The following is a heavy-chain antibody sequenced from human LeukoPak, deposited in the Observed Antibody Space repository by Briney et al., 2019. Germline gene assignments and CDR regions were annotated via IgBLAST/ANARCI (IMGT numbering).Heavy chain of an antibody. CDR3: ATLAGSGWLGYDYDY. D-gene: IGHD5-12*01. CDR1: GGSISSYY. CDR2: IYYSGST. Sequence: PSETLSLTCTVSGGSISSYYWSWIRQPPGKGLEWIGYIYYSGSTNYNPSLKSRVTISVDTSKNQFSLKLSSVTAADTAVYYCATLAGSGWLGYDYDYWGQGTLVTVSS. J-gene: IGHJ4*02. V-gene: IGHV4-59*08.